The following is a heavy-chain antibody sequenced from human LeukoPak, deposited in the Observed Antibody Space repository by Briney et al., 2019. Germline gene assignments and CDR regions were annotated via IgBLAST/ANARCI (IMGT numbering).Heavy chain of an antibody. D-gene: IGHD3-22*01. CDR2: IYYTGST. Sequence: SETLSLTCTVSGDSMNNFYWSWNRQPPGKGLECIGYIYYTGSTTYNPSLKSRVTISVATSKNQFSLKLTSVTAADTAVYYCSRVMGYFDSSGYYKAHALDVWGHGALVTVSS. J-gene: IGHJ3*01. V-gene: IGHV4-59*01. CDR1: GDSMNNFY. CDR3: SRVMGYFDSSGYYKAHALDV.